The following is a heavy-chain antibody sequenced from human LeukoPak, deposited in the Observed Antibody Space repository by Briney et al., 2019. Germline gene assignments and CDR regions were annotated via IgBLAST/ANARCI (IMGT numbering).Heavy chain of an antibody. CDR2: MNPNRGNT. CDR3: ARGYYDTNGYYYRLDF. Sequence: ASVKVSCKASGYIFTTYDINWVRQAPGQGLEWMGWMNPNRGNTGYAQKFQGRVTMTRNTSISTAYMELSSLRSEDTAVYYCARGYYDTNGYYYRLDFWGKGTLVTVSS. D-gene: IGHD3-22*01. V-gene: IGHV1-8*01. CDR1: GYIFTTYD. J-gene: IGHJ4*02.